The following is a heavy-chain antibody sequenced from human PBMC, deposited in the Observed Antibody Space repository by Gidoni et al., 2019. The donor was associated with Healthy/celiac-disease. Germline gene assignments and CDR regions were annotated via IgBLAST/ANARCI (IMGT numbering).Heavy chain of an antibody. CDR1: GGSISSGGYY. D-gene: IGHD2-15*01. Sequence: QVQLQESGPGLVKPSQTLSLTCPVSGGSISSGGYYWSWIRHHPGKGLEWIGYIYYSGSTYYNPSLKSRVTISVDTSKNQFSLKLSSVTAADTAVYYCAREEAATGAVYWGQGTLVTVSS. V-gene: IGHV4-31*03. CDR2: IYYSGST. J-gene: IGHJ4*02. CDR3: AREEAATGAVY.